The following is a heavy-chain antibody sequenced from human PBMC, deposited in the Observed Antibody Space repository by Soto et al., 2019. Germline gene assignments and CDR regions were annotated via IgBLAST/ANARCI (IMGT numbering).Heavy chain of an antibody. CDR1: GSTFSSYS. CDR3: ARGLGWRRGPFDF. V-gene: IGHV3-48*02. D-gene: IGHD2-21*01. CDR2: ISSSSNTI. Sequence: GWSLRLSCAASGSTFSSYSMNWVRQAPGKGLEWLSYISSSSNTIFYADSVKGRFTISRDSANSSLYLQLNSLRDDDTAVYFCARGLGWRRGPFDFWGQGTPVTVSS. J-gene: IGHJ4*02.